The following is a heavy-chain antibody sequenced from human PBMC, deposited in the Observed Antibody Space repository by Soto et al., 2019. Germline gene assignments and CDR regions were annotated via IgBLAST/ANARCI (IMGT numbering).Heavy chain of an antibody. CDR1: GYTFTSYG. CDR3: ARDAAAGLNDY. D-gene: IGHD6-13*01. J-gene: IGHJ4*02. V-gene: IGHV1-18*01. CDR2: ISAYNGNK. Sequence: QVQLVQSGAEVKKPGASVKVSCKASGYTFTSYGISWVRQAPGQGLEWMGWISAYNGNKKYVQKFQGRVTMTTDTSKSTAYMELRSLRSDDTAVYYCARDAAAGLNDYWGQGTLVTVSS.